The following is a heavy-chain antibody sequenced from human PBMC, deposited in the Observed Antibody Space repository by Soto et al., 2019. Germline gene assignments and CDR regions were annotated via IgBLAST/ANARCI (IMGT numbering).Heavy chain of an antibody. CDR3: AKGSRGRRPYYFHS. V-gene: IGHV3-23*01. CDR1: GFTFSNYA. J-gene: IGHJ4*02. Sequence: EVQLLESGGGLVQPGGSLRLSCAASGFTFSNYAMSWLRQTPGKGLEWISAITDNGDDTYSADSVKGRFTISRSNSKSTLYLQMNTLGADDTDVYYCAKGSRGRRPYYFHSWGQGTLVTVSS. D-gene: IGHD5-12*01. CDR2: ITDNGDDT.